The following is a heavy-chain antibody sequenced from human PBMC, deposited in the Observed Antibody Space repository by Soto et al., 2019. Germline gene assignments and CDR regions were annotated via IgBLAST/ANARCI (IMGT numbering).Heavy chain of an antibody. V-gene: IGHV1-69*06. D-gene: IGHD3-10*01. J-gene: IGHJ6*02. CDR2: VIPIFGTA. CDR3: ARAPTITMVRAAGMDV. Sequence: QVQLVQSGAEVKKPGSSVKVSCKASGGTFSSYAISWVRQAPGQGLEWMGGVIPIFGTANYAQKFQGRVTITADKSTSTAYMELSSLRSEDTAVYYCARAPTITMVRAAGMDVWGQGTTVTVSS. CDR1: GGTFSSYA.